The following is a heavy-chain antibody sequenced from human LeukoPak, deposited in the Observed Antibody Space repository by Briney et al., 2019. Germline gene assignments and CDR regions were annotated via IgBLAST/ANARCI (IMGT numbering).Heavy chain of an antibody. J-gene: IGHJ4*02. D-gene: IGHD2-15*01. CDR3: APGSGGSWGIIDY. Sequence: ASVKVSCKASGYTFTGYYMHWVRQAPGQGLEWMGWINPNSGGTNYAQKFQGRVTMTRDTSISTVYMELSSLRSEDTAVYYCAPGSGGSWGIIDYWGQGTLVTVSS. CDR2: INPNSGGT. V-gene: IGHV1-2*02. CDR1: GYTFTGYY.